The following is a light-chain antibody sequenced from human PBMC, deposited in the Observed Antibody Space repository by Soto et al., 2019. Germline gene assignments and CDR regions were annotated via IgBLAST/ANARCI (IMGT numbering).Light chain of an antibody. CDR3: QESYTSPAVS. CDR1: QAIYSY. J-gene: IGKJ4*01. CDR2: GAS. V-gene: IGKV1-9*01. Sequence: DIQLTQSPFFLSASVGDRVTISCRASQAIYSYLAWYQQKPGKAPKLLIFGASKLQSGVPSRFSGSGSGTEFTLTISSLQAEDFATYFCQESYTSPAVSFGGGTKVEIK.